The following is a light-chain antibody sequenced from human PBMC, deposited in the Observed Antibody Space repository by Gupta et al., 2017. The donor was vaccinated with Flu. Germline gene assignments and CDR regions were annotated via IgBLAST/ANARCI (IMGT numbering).Light chain of an antibody. J-gene: IGLJ2*01. CDR1: SSSIGSNT. Sequence: QSGLTQPPSASGTPGQRVSFSCSGSSSSIGSNTVNWYQHPPGTAPKLLIFVNNKGPSGVPDRFSGSKSGTSASTAISGLQAEDEADDDGSSWEDSLSGHVVFGGGTKLTVL. CDR3: SSWEDSLSGHVV. V-gene: IGLV1-44*01. CDR2: VNN.